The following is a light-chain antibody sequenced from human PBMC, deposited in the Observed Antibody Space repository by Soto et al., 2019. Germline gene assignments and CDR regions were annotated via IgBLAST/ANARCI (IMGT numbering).Light chain of an antibody. Sequence: EIVMTQSPATLSVSPGERATLYCRASQSVSSNLAWYQQKPGQAPRLLIYGASTRATGIPARFSGSGSGTEFTRTISSLQSEDFAVYYCQQYNNWPYTFGQGTKLEIK. J-gene: IGKJ2*01. V-gene: IGKV3-15*01. CDR1: QSVSSN. CDR3: QQYNNWPYT. CDR2: GAS.